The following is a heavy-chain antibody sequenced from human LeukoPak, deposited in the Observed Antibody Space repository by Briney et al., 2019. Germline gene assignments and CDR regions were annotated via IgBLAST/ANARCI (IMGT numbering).Heavy chain of an antibody. V-gene: IGHV1-69*10. CDR1: GGTFSSYA. CDR2: IIPILGIA. D-gene: IGHD2-2*01. CDR3: ARDVAVSYYFDY. Sequence: GASVKVSCKASGGTFSSYAISWVRQAPGQGLEWMGGIIPILGIANYAQKFQGRVTITADKSTSTAYMELSSLRSEDTAVYYCARDVAVSYYFDYWGQGTLVTVSS. J-gene: IGHJ4*02.